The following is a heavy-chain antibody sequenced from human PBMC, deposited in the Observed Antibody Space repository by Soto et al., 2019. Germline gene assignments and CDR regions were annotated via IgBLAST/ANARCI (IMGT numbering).Heavy chain of an antibody. V-gene: IGHV3-11*01. CDR3: AREPLADSSGYYSLPIWFDP. J-gene: IGHJ5*02. CDR2: ISSSGSTI. D-gene: IGHD3-22*01. CDR1: GFTFSDYY. Sequence: GGSLRLSCAASGFTFSDYYMSWIRQAPGKGLEWVSYISSSGSTIYYADSVKGRFTISRDNAKNSLYLQMNSLRAEDTAVYYCAREPLADSSGYYSLPIWFDPWGHGTLVTVSS.